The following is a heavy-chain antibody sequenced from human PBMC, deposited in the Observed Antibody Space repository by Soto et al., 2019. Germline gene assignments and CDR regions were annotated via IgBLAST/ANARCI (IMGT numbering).Heavy chain of an antibody. D-gene: IGHD3-10*01. V-gene: IGHV3-66*01. J-gene: IGHJ6*02. Sequence: GGSLRLSCAASGFTVSSNYMSWVRQAPGKGLEWVSVIYSGGSTYYADSVKGRFTISRDNSKNTLYLQMNSLRAEDTAVYYCARSRFPASDYYYGMDVWGQGTTVTVSS. CDR2: IYSGGST. CDR1: GFTVSSNY. CDR3: ARSRFPASDYYYGMDV.